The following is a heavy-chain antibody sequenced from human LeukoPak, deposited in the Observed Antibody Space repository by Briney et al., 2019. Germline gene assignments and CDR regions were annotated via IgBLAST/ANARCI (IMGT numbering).Heavy chain of an antibody. J-gene: IGHJ4*02. CDR2: IRSKTYGGTS. CDR1: GFTFGDYA. CDR3: SRQIRATTDYFDY. V-gene: IGHV3-49*04. Sequence: PGGSLRLSCTASGFTFGDYAMNWVRHAPGKGLEWVGFIRSKTYGGTSAYAASVKGRFTISRDDSKNIAYLQMNSLKTEDTAVYYCSRQIRATTDYFDYWGQGTLVTVSS. D-gene: IGHD5-12*01.